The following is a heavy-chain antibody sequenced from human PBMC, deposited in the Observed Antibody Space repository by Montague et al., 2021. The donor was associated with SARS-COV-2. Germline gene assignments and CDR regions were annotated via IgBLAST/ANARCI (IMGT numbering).Heavy chain of an antibody. CDR2: ISYDGSNK. Sequence: SRRLSCAASGFTFSSYAMHLFRQAPGKGLEWVAVISYDGSNKYYSDSVKGRFTISRDNSKNTLYLQMNSLRAEDTAVYYCARVLGGYYGMDVWGQGTTVTVSS. D-gene: IGHD2/OR15-2a*01. CDR3: ARVLGGYYGMDV. CDR1: GFTFSSYA. J-gene: IGHJ6*02. V-gene: IGHV3-30-3*01.